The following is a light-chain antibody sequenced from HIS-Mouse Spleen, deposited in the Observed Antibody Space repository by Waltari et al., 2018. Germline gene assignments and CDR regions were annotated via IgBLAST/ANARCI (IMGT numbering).Light chain of an antibody. V-gene: IGLV2-23*01. CDR3: CSYAGSSTWV. CDR1: SSDVGSYNL. Sequence: QSALTQPASVSGSPGPSITISCTGTSSDVGSYNLVSWYQQHPGKAPKLMIYEGSKRPSGVSNRFSGSKSGNTASLTISGIQAEDEADYYCCSYAGSSTWVFGGGTKLTVL. CDR2: EGS. J-gene: IGLJ3*02.